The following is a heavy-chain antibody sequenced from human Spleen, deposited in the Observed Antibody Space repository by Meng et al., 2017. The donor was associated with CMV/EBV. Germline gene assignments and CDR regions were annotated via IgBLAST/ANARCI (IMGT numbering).Heavy chain of an antibody. CDR3: ARDSKKTYYYYGMDV. V-gene: IGHV3-21*01. CDR2: ISSSSSYI. J-gene: IGHJ6*02. CDR1: GFTFSSYS. Sequence: GGSLRLSCAASGFTFSSYSMNWVRQAPGKGLEWVSSISSSSSYIYYADSVKGRFTNSRDNAKSSLYLQMNSLRAEEKAVYYCARDSKKTYYYYGMDVWGQGTTVTVSS.